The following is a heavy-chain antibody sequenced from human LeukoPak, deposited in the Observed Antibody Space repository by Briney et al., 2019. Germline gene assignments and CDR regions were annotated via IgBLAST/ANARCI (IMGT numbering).Heavy chain of an antibody. D-gene: IGHD5-12*01. CDR2: INHSGST. V-gene: IGHV4-34*01. J-gene: IGHJ6*03. CDR3: ARVLYSGLYYYYYMDV. Sequence: SETLSLTCAVYGGSFSGYYWSWIRQPPGKGLEWIGEINHSGSTNYNPSLKSRVTISVDKSKNQFSLKLSSVTAADTAVYYCARVLYSGLYYYYYMDVWGKGTTVTVSS. CDR1: GGSFSGYY.